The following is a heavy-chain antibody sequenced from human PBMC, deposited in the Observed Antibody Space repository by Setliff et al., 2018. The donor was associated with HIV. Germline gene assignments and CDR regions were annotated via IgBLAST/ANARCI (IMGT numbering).Heavy chain of an antibody. CDR3: ARGRHGLGLDV. J-gene: IGHJ4*02. D-gene: IGHD3-10*01. Sequence: PSETLSLTCGVSGYSISSDYCWGWIRQPPGKGLEWIGNMCHGGNNNYYKPSLKSRLTISVDTSKNQFSLSLNSVTAADTAVYYCARGRHGLGLDVWGQGTLVTVSS. CDR2: MCHGGNNN. V-gene: IGHV4-38-2*01. CDR1: GYSISSDYC.